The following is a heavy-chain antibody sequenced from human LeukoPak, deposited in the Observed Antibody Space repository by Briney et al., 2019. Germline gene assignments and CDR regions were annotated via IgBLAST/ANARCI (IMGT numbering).Heavy chain of an antibody. CDR3: ARAYQGFWSGYPLDY. Sequence: SETLSLTCAVYGGSFSGYYWSWIRQPPGKGLEWIGEINHSGSTNYNPSLKSRVTISVDTSKNQFSLKLSSVTAADTAVYYCARAYQGFWSGYPLDYSGQGTLVTVSS. CDR2: INHSGST. D-gene: IGHD3-3*01. V-gene: IGHV4-34*01. CDR1: GGSFSGYY. J-gene: IGHJ4*02.